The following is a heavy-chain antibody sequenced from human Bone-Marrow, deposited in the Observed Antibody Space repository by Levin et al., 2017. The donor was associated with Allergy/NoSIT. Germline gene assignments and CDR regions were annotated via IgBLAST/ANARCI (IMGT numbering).Heavy chain of an antibody. Sequence: ASVKVSCQASGGSFSLHAISWVRQAPGQGLEWMGRVTPMFDRTNYAQKFQGRLTLTADDYTAYLELNSLRSEDTAVYYCARESTTNNWLDPWGQGTLVTVSS. V-gene: IGHV1-69*13. CDR2: VTPMFDRT. CDR3: ARESTTNNWLDP. D-gene: IGHD1-1*01. CDR1: GGSFSLHA. J-gene: IGHJ5*02.